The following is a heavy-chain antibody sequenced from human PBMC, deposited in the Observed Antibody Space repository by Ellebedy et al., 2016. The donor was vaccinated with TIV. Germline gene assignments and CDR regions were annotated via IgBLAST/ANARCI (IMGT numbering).Heavy chain of an antibody. CDR2: IKEDGSEK. D-gene: IGHD6-6*01. V-gene: IGHV3-7*01. J-gene: IGHJ4*02. Sequence: GESLKISXAASGFTFSSYWTSWVRQAPGKGLEWVATIKEDGSEKYSVDSVKGRFTISRDNAKNSLYLQMNSLRAEDTAVYYCARGLYVGSSSSDYWGQGTLVTVSS. CDR3: ARGLYVGSSSSDY. CDR1: GFTFSSYW.